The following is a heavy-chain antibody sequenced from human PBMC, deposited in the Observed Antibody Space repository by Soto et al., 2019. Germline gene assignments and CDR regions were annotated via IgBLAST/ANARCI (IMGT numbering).Heavy chain of an antibody. CDR3: ARTFDTITYYFDY. J-gene: IGHJ4*02. V-gene: IGHV3-30-3*01. CDR2: ISFDGNVI. Sequence: GGSLRLSCAASEFSFSSYAMHWIRQAPGKGLEWVAVISFDGNVIHYADSVKGRFIISRDNSKNTLYLQMHSLSGEDTAVYYCARTFDTITYYFDYWGQGTLVTVSS. D-gene: IGHD3-9*01. CDR1: EFSFSSYA.